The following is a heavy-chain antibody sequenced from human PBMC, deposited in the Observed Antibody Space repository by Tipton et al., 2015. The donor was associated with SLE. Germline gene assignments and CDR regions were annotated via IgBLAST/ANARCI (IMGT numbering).Heavy chain of an antibody. Sequence: SLRLSCAASGFTFSTYSMHWVRQAPGKGLEWVAVISYDGSNKYYADSAKGRFTISRDNSKNTLYLQMNSLRAEDTAVYYCAGALLLSLDYWGQGTLVTVSS. CDR1: GFTFSTYS. D-gene: IGHD2-15*01. CDR2: ISYDGSNK. CDR3: AGALLLSLDY. V-gene: IGHV3-30*04. J-gene: IGHJ4*02.